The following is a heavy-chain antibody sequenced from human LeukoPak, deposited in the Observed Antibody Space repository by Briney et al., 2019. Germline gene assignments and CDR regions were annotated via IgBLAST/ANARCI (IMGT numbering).Heavy chain of an antibody. D-gene: IGHD3-9*01. CDR1: GFSFSSYG. Sequence: PGRSLRLSCAASGFSFSSYGIHWVRQAPGKGLEWVAVISYEGNNIYYVDSVKGRFTISRDNSKNTLFLQMNSLRAEDTAVYYCAKVLSEGYLPGYYNPFDSWGRGTLVTVSS. V-gene: IGHV3-30*18. CDR3: AKVLSEGYLPGYYNPFDS. CDR2: ISYEGNNI. J-gene: IGHJ4*02.